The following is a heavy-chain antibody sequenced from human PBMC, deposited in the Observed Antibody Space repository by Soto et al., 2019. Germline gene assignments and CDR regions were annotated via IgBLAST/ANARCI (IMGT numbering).Heavy chain of an antibody. D-gene: IGHD2-2*01. J-gene: IGHJ6*02. CDR1: GYTFTSYY. Sequence: ASVKVSCKASGYTFTSYYMHWVRQAPGQGLEWMGIINPSGGSTSYAQKFQGRVTMTRDTSTSTVYMELSSLRSEDTAVYYCASVVPAAMGYYYYYGMDVWGQGTTVTVSS. CDR2: INPSGGST. CDR3: ASVVPAAMGYYYYYGMDV. V-gene: IGHV1-46*03.